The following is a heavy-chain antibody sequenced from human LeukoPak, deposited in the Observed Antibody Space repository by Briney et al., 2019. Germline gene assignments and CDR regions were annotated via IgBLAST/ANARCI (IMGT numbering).Heavy chain of an antibody. Sequence: ASVKVSCKASGYTFTNYGVSWVRQAPGQGLEWMGWISADNADTNYAQNVQGRVTMTTDTSTSTAYMELRSLRSDATAVYYCAREGRCTNGVCYPDYWGQGTLVTVSS. CDR3: AREGRCTNGVCYPDY. D-gene: IGHD2-8*01. J-gene: IGHJ4*02. CDR1: GYTFTNYG. CDR2: ISADNADT. V-gene: IGHV1-18*01.